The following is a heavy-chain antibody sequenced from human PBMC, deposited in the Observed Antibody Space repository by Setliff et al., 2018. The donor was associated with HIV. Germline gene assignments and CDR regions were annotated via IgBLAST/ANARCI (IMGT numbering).Heavy chain of an antibody. CDR3: ARARLQGIVTAVGPRDNCLDP. Sequence: ASVKVSCKASGYNFINYGISWVRQAPGQGLEWMGWISAYNGNTDYAPRLLGRVTMTTDTFTSTAYMELRSLSSGDTAVYYCARARLQGIVTAVGPRDNCLDPWGQGTRVTVSS. J-gene: IGHJ5*02. V-gene: IGHV1-18*01. CDR1: GYNFINYG. CDR2: ISAYNGNT. D-gene: IGHD1-26*01.